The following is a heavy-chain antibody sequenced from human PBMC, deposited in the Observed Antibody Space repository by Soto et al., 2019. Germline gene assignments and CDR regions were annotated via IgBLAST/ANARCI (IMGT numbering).Heavy chain of an antibody. CDR3: ARGLVGATFPGAFDI. CDR2: IYYSGST. Sequence: QVQLQESGPGLVKPSQTLSLTCTVSGGSISSGGYYWSWIRQHPGNGLEWIGYIYYSGSTYYNPSLKSRVTISVDTSKNQFSLKLSSVTAADTAVYYCARGLVGATFPGAFDIWGQGTMVTVSS. D-gene: IGHD1-26*01. V-gene: IGHV4-31*03. J-gene: IGHJ3*02. CDR1: GGSISSGGYY.